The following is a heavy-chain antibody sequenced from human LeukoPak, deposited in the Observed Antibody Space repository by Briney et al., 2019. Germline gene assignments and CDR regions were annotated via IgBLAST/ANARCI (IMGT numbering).Heavy chain of an antibody. CDR3: AKDLVTYYYDSSGYYQDY. Sequence: GGSLRLSCAASGFTFSSYGMSWVRQALGKGLEWVSAISGSGGSTYYADSVKGRFTISRDNSKNTLYLQMNSLRAEDTAVYYCAKDLVTYYYDSSGYYQDYWGQGTLVTVSS. V-gene: IGHV3-23*01. CDR1: GFTFSSYG. CDR2: ISGSGGST. J-gene: IGHJ4*02. D-gene: IGHD3-22*01.